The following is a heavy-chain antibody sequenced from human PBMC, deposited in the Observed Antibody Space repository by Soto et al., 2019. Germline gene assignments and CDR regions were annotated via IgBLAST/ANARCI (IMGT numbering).Heavy chain of an antibody. D-gene: IGHD4-17*01. Sequence: QVQLQESGPGLVKPSQTLSLTCTVSGGSISSGGYYWSWIRQHPGKGLEWIGYIYYSGSTYYNPSLTRRVTISVVTSKNRSSLQLSSVTAADTAVYYCARDSDYGGNSGVFWFDPWGQGTLVTVSS. CDR1: GGSISSGGYY. V-gene: IGHV4-31*03. CDR3: ARDSDYGGNSGVFWFDP. J-gene: IGHJ5*02. CDR2: IYYSGST.